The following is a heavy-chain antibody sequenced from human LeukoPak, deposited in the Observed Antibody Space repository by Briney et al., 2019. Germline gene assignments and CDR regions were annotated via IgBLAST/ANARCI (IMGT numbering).Heavy chain of an antibody. V-gene: IGHV1-46*01. J-gene: IGHJ4*02. Sequence: ASVKVSCKASGYTFTGYYMHWVRQAPGQGLEWMGIINPSGGSTSYAQKFQGRVTMTRDMSTSTVYMELSSLRSEDTAVYYCASVGSGSYYTFDYWGQGTLVTVSS. CDR2: INPSGGST. D-gene: IGHD1-26*01. CDR1: GYTFTGYY. CDR3: ASVGSGSYYTFDY.